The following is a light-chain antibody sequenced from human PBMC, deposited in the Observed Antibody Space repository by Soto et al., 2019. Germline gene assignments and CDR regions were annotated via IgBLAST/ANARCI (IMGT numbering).Light chain of an antibody. J-gene: IGLJ3*02. V-gene: IGLV1-44*01. CDR1: RSNIAANT. CDR3: AAWDDSLNGPV. Sequence: QTVVTQPPSASGAPGQRVTISCSGSRSNIAANTVNWYQQFPGTAPKLLIYSNNQRPSGVPDRFSGSKSGTSASLAISGLQSVDESDYYCAAWDDSLNGPVFGGGTQLTVL. CDR2: SNN.